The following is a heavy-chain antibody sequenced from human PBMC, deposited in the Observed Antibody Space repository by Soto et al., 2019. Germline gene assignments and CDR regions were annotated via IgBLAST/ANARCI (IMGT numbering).Heavy chain of an antibody. CDR1: GFTFSSYA. Sequence: EVQLLESGGGLVQPGGSLRLSCAASGFTFSSYAMRWVRQAPVKGLEWVSAISGSGGSTYYADSVKGRFTISRDNSKNTXYLQMNSLRAEDTAVYYCARRGSGSYYDYWGQGTLVTVSS. D-gene: IGHD1-26*01. V-gene: IGHV3-23*01. CDR2: ISGSGGST. CDR3: ARRGSGSYYDY. J-gene: IGHJ4*02.